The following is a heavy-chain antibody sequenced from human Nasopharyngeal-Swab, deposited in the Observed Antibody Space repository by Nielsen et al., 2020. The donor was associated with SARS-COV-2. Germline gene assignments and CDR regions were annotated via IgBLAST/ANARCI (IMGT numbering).Heavy chain of an antibody. CDR3: ARAPHTIFGVVTTFDY. J-gene: IGHJ4*02. CDR2: IYYSGST. V-gene: IGHV4-31*03. CDR1: GGSISSGGYY. D-gene: IGHD3-3*01. Sequence: SETLSLTCTVSGGSISSGGYYWSWIRQHPGKGLEWIGYIYYSGSTYYNPSLKSRVTISVDTSKNQFSLKLSSVTAADTAVYYCARAPHTIFGVVTTFDYWGQGTLVTVYS.